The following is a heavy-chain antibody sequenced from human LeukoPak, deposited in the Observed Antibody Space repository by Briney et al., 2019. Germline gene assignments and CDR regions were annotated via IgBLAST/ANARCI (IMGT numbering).Heavy chain of an antibody. D-gene: IGHD6-13*01. CDR2: FSYNVHS. Sequence: SETLSLTCTVSGGSVSSSDYYWSWIRQPPGKGLEWVGFFSYNVHSDYNPSLKSRVTISVDTSKNQFSLRLSSVAAADTAIYYCARVSVAGTGPDYWGQGTQVTVSS. CDR1: GGSVSSSDYY. J-gene: IGHJ4*02. V-gene: IGHV4-61*08. CDR3: ARVSVAGTGPDY.